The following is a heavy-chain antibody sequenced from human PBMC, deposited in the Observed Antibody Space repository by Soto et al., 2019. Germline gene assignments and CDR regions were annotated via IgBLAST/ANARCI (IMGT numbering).Heavy chain of an antibody. D-gene: IGHD4-4*01. J-gene: IGHJ4*02. V-gene: IGHV4-4*02. CDR1: GGSISSSGW. Sequence: QVKLQESGPGLVTPSGTLSLTCAVSGGSISSSGWCWSWVRQSPGKGLEWIGEIYYSGSTTYNPSLKRRVTISAHKYETQFTLWLSSVTAADTAVYYCARRVCDSRFGSLDYWGPGTLVTVSS. CDR2: IYYSGST. CDR3: ARRVCDSRFGSLDY.